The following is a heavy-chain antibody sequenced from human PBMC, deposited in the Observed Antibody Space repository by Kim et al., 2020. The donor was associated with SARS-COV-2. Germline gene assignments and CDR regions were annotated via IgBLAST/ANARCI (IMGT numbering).Heavy chain of an antibody. J-gene: IGHJ3*01. Sequence: SETLSLTCAVYGGSFSDYYWSWIRQTPEKGLEWIGEINHGGGTYYNPSLESRVTMSIDTSQQQFSLQMTSVTAADTAIYYCASLMKMVTYDAFDVWGQGTTVTVSS. V-gene: IGHV4-34*01. CDR3: ASLMKMVTYDAFDV. D-gene: IGHD2-21*02. CDR1: GGSFSDYY. CDR2: INHGGGT.